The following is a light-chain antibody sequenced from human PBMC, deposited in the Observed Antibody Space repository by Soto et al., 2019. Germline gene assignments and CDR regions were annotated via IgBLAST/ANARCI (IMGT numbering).Light chain of an antibody. CDR2: EVN. Sequence: QSVLTQPASVSGSPGQSITISCTGTSSDVGSYNLVSWYQQHPGKAPKLMIYEVNKRPSGVSNRFSGSKSGNTASLTISGLQAEDEADYYCCSYAGSGAYVFGTGTKLTVL. V-gene: IGLV2-23*02. CDR1: SSDVGSYNL. CDR3: CSYAGSGAYV. J-gene: IGLJ1*01.